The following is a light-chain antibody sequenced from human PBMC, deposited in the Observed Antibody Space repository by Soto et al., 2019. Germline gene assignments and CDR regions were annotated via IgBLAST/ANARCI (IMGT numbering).Light chain of an antibody. V-gene: IGKV3-20*01. CDR3: QQYGGSPWT. CDR1: QSVSTSY. Sequence: EIVLTQSPGTLSLSPGERATLSCRASQSVSTSYLAWYQLKPGQAPRLLIYGASRRAVGIPDRFSGSGSGTDFTLTISRLEPEDFAVYSCQQYGGSPWTFGQGTKVEIK. CDR2: GAS. J-gene: IGKJ1*01.